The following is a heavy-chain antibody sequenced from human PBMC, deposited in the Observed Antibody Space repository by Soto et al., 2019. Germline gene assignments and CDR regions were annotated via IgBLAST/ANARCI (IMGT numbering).Heavy chain of an antibody. Sequence: SGPTLVNPTQTLTLTFTFSGFSRSTSGVGVGWIRQPPGKALEGLALIYWADDKRYSPSLKSRLTITKDTSKTQVVLTMTKVKPDDTAKYYCARRGKVPLYSSGNDFNYCGKGTRVNVSS. V-gene: IGHV2-5*02. CDR1: GFSRSTSGVG. D-gene: IGHD6-19*01. J-gene: IGHJ4*02. CDR2: IYWADDK. CDR3: ARRGKVPLYSSGNDFNY.